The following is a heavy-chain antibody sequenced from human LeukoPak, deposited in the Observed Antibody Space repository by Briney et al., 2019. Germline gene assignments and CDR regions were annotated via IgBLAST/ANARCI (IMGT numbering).Heavy chain of an antibody. CDR2: ISGGGGAT. Sequence: GGSLRLSCAVSGFTFSSYAMNWVRQAPGKGLEWVSSISGGGGATFYADSVKGRFTISRDNSENTLYLQMSSLRAEHTAVYYCAKLPREYCSGGSCYSDYWGQGTLVTVSS. V-gene: IGHV3-23*01. D-gene: IGHD2-15*01. CDR3: AKLPREYCSGGSCYSDY. J-gene: IGHJ4*02. CDR1: GFTFSSYA.